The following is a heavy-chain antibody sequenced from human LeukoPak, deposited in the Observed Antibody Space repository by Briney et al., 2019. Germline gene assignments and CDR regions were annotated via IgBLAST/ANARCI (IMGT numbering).Heavy chain of an antibody. CDR1: GFTFSTYA. CDR2: ISKSSDYI. CDR3: ARHLEKDFWTGIYKDYYYYYMDV. D-gene: IGHD3/OR15-3a*01. Sequence: GGSLRLSCAASGFTFSTYAMNWVRQAPGKGLEWVSSISKSSDYIKYADSVRGRFTISRDNAKNSLYLQMNSLRAEDTAVYYCARHLEKDFWTGIYKDYYYYYMDVWGKGTTVTVSS. J-gene: IGHJ6*03. V-gene: IGHV3-21*01.